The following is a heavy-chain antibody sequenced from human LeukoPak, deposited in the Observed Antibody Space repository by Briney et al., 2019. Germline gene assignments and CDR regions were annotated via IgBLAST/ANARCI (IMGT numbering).Heavy chain of an antibody. CDR1: GGSFSGYY. Sequence: PSETLSLTCAVYGGSFSGYYWSWLRPPPGKGLAGIGEINHSGSTNYNPSLTSGVTISVDTSKNQFSLKLSSVTAADTAVYYCARGPRYFVRWGQGTLVTVSS. V-gene: IGHV4-34*01. D-gene: IGHD3-9*01. CDR2: INHSGST. CDR3: ARGPRYFVR. J-gene: IGHJ4*02.